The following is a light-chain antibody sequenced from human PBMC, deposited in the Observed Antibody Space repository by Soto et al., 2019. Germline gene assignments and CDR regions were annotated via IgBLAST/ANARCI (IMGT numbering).Light chain of an antibody. CDR3: QQYAYWPET. J-gene: IGKJ1*01. Sequence: EVMMTQFPDTVSLTPGETVTLSCGASQSVRTNLAWYQQRPGQAPRMLIHYSSTRASDIPARFRGSGSGANFTLAISRLQSEDFAVYYCQQYAYWPETFGQGTKVEIK. CDR2: YSS. CDR1: QSVRTN. V-gene: IGKV3D-15*01.